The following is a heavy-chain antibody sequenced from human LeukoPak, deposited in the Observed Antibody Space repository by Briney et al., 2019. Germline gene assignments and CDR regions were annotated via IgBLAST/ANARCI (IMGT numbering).Heavy chain of an antibody. CDR3: ASSKGPLDY. Sequence: GGSLRLSCAASGFTFSSYWMSWVRQAPGKGLEWVSYINSDTSTIYYADSVKGRFTISRDNAKNSLSLQMNSLRADDTAVYYCASSKGPLDYWGQGTLVTVSS. CDR2: INSDTSTI. CDR1: GFTFSSYW. J-gene: IGHJ4*02. V-gene: IGHV3-48*01.